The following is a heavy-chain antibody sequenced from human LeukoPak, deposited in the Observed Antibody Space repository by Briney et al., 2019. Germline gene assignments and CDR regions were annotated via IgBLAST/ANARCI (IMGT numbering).Heavy chain of an antibody. V-gene: IGHV1-24*01. CDR3: ATAKNIVATIHFDY. Sequence: GASVKVSCKVSGYTLTELSMHWVRQAPGKGLEWMGGFDPEDGETIYAQKFQGRVTMIEDTSTDTAYMELSSLRSEDTTVYYCATAKNIVATIHFDYWGQGTLVTVSS. J-gene: IGHJ4*02. CDR1: GYTLTELS. D-gene: IGHD5-12*01. CDR2: FDPEDGET.